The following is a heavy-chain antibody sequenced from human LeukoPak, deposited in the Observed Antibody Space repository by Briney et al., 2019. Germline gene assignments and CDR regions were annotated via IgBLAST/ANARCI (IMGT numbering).Heavy chain of an antibody. V-gene: IGHV4-38-2*02. Sequence: PSETLSLTCAVSGYSISSGYYWGWIRQPPGKGLEWIGSIYHSGSTYYNPSLKGRVTISVDTSKTQFSLKLSSLTAADTAVYYCARDVLRGIDYWGQGTLVTVSS. D-gene: IGHD3-10*01. CDR3: ARDVLRGIDY. CDR1: GYSISSGYY. J-gene: IGHJ4*02. CDR2: IYHSGST.